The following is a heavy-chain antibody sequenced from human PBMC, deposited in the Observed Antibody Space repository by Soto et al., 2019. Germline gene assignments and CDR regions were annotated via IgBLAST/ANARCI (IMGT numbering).Heavy chain of an antibody. Sequence: QVQLQESGPGLVKPSQTLSLTCTVSDGSISSGDYYWSWIRQPPGKGLEWIGYIYYSGSTYYNPSLKSRVTISVDTSKNQFSLKLSSVTAADTAVYYCARVLAYDSSGYYTEYFQHWGQGTLVTVSS. CDR1: DGSISSGDYY. CDR3: ARVLAYDSSGYYTEYFQH. CDR2: IYYSGST. J-gene: IGHJ1*01. V-gene: IGHV4-30-4*01. D-gene: IGHD3-22*01.